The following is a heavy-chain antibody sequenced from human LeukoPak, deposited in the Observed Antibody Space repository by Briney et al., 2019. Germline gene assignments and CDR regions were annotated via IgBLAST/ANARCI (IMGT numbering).Heavy chain of an antibody. CDR2: INHSGST. CDR3: ARDQDYGGDAFDI. Sequence: SETLSLTCAVYGGSFSGYYWSWIRQPPGKGLEWIGEINHSGSTNYNPSLKSRVTISVDTSKNQFSLKLSSVTAADTAMYYCARDQDYGGDAFDIWGQGTMVTVSS. J-gene: IGHJ3*02. CDR1: GGSFSGYY. V-gene: IGHV4-34*01. D-gene: IGHD4-17*01.